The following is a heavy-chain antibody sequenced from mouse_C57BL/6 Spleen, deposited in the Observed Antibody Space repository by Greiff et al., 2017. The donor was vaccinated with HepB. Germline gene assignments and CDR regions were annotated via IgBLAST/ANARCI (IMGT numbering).Heavy chain of an antibody. J-gene: IGHJ2*01. CDR3: ARGLYFDY. Sequence: EVQVVESGGGLVKPGGSLKLSCAASGFTFSDYGMQWVRQAPEKGLEWVAYIRSGSSTSYYADTVKGRFTISRDNAKNTLCLQMTSLGSEDTAMYCCARGLYFDYWGQGTTLTVSS. CDR2: IRSGSSTS. V-gene: IGHV5-17*01. CDR1: GFTFSDYG.